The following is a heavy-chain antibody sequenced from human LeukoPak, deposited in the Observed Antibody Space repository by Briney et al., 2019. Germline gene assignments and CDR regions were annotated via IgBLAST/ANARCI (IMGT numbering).Heavy chain of an antibody. CDR3: ARLLLGYSYGYYYYYYMDV. CDR1: GYTFTSYG. V-gene: IGHV1-18*01. CDR2: ISAYNGNT. J-gene: IGHJ6*03. Sequence: ASVKVSCKASGYTFTSYGISWVRQAPGRGLEWMGWISAYNGNTNYAQKLQGRVTMTTDTSTSTAYMELRSLRSDDTAVYYCARLLLGYSYGYYYYYYMDVWGKGTTVTVSS. D-gene: IGHD5-18*01.